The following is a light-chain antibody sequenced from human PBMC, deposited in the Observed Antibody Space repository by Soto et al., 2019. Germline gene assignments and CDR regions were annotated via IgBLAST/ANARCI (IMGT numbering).Light chain of an antibody. J-gene: IGKJ3*01. Sequence: EIVLTQSPGTLSLSPGERATLSCRASQSVSTNYLAWYQQKPGQAPRLLIYGTSSRATGIPDRFSGSGSGTDFTLTISRLEPEDFAGYYCQQYGSSPLFSFGPGTKLYVK. V-gene: IGKV3-20*01. CDR2: GTS. CDR1: QSVSTNY. CDR3: QQYGSSPLFS.